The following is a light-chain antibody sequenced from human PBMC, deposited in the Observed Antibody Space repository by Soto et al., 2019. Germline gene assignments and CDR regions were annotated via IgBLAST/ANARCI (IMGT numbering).Light chain of an antibody. V-gene: IGLV2-14*01. CDR1: SSDVGGYKY. CDR2: EVS. CDR3: SSYTSRKTRV. J-gene: IGLJ1*01. Sequence: QSALTQPASVSGSPGQSITISCTGTSSDVGGYKYVSWYQQHPGKAPKLMIFEVSNRPSGVSNRFSGSKSGNTASLTISGLQAEDEANYYCSSYTSRKTRVFGTGTKVTVL.